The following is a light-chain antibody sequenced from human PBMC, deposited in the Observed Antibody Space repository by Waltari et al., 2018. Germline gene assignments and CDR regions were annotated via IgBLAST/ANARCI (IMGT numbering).Light chain of an antibody. CDR3: GTWDSSLRGGV. Sequence: LTQPPSVSAAPGQKVTIYCSGSSSTFGTNYFAWYQQFPGTAPKLPIYDNNKRPSGIPDRFSGSKSGTSATLGITGLQTGDEADYYCGTWDSSLRGGVFGGGTKLTVL. J-gene: IGLJ2*01. CDR2: DNN. V-gene: IGLV1-51*01. CDR1: SSTFGTNY.